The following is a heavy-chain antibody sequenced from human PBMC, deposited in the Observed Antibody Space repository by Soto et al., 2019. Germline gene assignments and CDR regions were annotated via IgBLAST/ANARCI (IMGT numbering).Heavy chain of an antibody. D-gene: IGHD3-3*01. Sequence: SETLSLTCTVSGGSISSYYWSWIRQPPGKGLEWIGYIYYSGSTNYNPSLKSRVTISVDTSKNQFSLKLSSVTAADTAVYYCARHDVLRFLEWLTLDIWGQGTMVTVSS. V-gene: IGHV4-59*08. CDR1: GGSISSYY. CDR2: IYYSGST. J-gene: IGHJ3*02. CDR3: ARHDVLRFLEWLTLDI.